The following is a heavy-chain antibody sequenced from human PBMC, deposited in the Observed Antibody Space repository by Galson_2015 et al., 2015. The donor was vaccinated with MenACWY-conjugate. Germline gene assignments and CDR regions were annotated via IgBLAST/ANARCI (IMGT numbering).Heavy chain of an antibody. CDR1: GGTFRRHA. CDR2: IITPYDTT. V-gene: IGHV1-69*06. CDR3: ATSPLFKDITVLPAAILYFQR. D-gene: IGHD2-2*02. J-gene: IGHJ1*01. Sequence: SVKVSCEASGGTFRRHAISWVRQAPGQGLEFMGGIITPYDTTQYAQTFKGRVTITADKSTSTAYMELNRLRSADTAVYYCATSPLFKDITVLPAAILYFQRWGQGALVTVSP.